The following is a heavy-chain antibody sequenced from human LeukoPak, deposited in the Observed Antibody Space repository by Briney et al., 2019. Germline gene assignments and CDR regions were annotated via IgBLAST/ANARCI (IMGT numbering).Heavy chain of an antibody. CDR3: AHSGPQGVELTRGSFDP. D-gene: IGHD1-7*01. J-gene: IGHJ5*02. CDR2: IYWNDDK. V-gene: IGHV2-5*01. CDR1: GFSLSTSGVG. Sequence: SGPTLVNPTQTLTLTCTFSGFSLSTSGVGVGWIRQPPGKALEWLALIYWNDDKRYSPSLKSRLTITKDTSKNQVVLTMTNMDPVDTATYYCAHSGPQGVELTRGSFDPWGQGTLVTVSS.